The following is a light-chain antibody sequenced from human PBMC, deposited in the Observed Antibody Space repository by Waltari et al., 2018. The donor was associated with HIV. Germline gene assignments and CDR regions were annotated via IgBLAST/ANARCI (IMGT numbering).Light chain of an antibody. CDR1: SGDGHTYNY. CDR2: EVT. J-gene: IGLJ3*02. CDR3: NSYTSRTTLV. Sequence: QSALTQPASLSGSPGQSITFSCTGSSGDGHTYNYVSWYQQHPGKAPKLIIYEVTKRPSGVSSRFSGSKSGNTASLTISGLQPDDEAHYYCNSYTSRTTLVFGGGTKVTVL. V-gene: IGLV2-14*01.